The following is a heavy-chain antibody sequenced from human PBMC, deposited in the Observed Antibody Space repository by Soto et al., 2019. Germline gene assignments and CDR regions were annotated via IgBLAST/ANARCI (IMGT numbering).Heavy chain of an antibody. CDR3: ARDPWAGDSSDY. V-gene: IGHV3-21*01. J-gene: IGHJ4*02. Sequence: GGSLRLSCAASGFTFSAYQMNWFRQAPGKGLEWVSSINGGSTSTHYADSVTGRFTISRDNAENALYLQMNSLRADDTAVYYCARDPWAGDSSDYWGQGIWVTVS. CDR2: INGGSTST. CDR1: GFTFSAYQ. D-gene: IGHD1-26*01.